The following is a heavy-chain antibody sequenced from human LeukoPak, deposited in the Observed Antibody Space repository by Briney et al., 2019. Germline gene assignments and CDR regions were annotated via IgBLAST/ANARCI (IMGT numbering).Heavy chain of an antibody. V-gene: IGHV1-46*01. J-gene: IGHJ6*03. CDR3: ARRYCSSTGCYEGYMDV. CDR2: INPRVGST. D-gene: IGHD2-2*01. CDR1: GYTFTSYY. Sequence: ASVTVSCKASGYTFTSYYMHWVRHAPGQGLEWMGIINPRVGSTIYAQTFQGRVTMTRDTSTSTVYKKRRSLRSEDRGGYYCARRYCSSTGCYEGYMDVWGKGSTVTVSS.